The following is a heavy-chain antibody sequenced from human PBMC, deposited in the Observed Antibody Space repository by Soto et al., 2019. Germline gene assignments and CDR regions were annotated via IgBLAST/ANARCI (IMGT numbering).Heavy chain of an antibody. D-gene: IGHD3-22*01. CDR2: IKREIDGGTT. V-gene: IGHV3-15*01. CDR1: RFTFRDAW. J-gene: IGHJ4*02. Sequence: EGQLVESGGDLVKPGGSLRLSCAASRFTFRDAWMSWVRQAPGKGLEWVDRIKREIDGGTTDYAAPVKGRFTISRDDSENTLYLQMNSLKTEDTAVYYCTTGLSNGYYNFDFWGQGTLVTVSS. CDR3: TTGLSNGYYNFDF.